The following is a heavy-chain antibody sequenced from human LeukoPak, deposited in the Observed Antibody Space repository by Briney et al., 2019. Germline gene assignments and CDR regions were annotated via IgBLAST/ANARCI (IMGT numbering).Heavy chain of an antibody. Sequence: SETLSLTCTVSGSMYNYYWSWIRQPPGKGLEWIGYIHYNGITNYNPSLKSRVTMSLDTSKNQVSLKLNSVTAADTAVYYCARVLSNWNYHDYWGQGTLVTVSS. V-gene: IGHV4-59*08. CDR2: IHYNGIT. D-gene: IGHD1-1*01. CDR3: ARVLSNWNYHDY. CDR1: GSMYNYY. J-gene: IGHJ4*02.